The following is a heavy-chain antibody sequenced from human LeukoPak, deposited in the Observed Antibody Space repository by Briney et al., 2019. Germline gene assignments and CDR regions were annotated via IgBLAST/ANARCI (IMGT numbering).Heavy chain of an antibody. Sequence: PGGSLRLSCAASGFTFSSHYMLWVRQAPGKGLVWVSGIKTDGSAPRYADSVKGRFTISRDNAKDTLYLQMNSLRAEDTAIYYCVRDKSAWAGDYWGQGTLVTVSS. CDR2: IKTDGSAP. CDR1: GFTFSSHY. V-gene: IGHV3-74*01. J-gene: IGHJ4*02. D-gene: IGHD3-3*01. CDR3: VRDKSAWAGDY.